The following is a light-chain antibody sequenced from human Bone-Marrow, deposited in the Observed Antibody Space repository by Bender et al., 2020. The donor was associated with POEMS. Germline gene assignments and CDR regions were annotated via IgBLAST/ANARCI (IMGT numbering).Light chain of an antibody. J-gene: IGLJ2*01. Sequence: QSALTQPASVSGSPGQSITISCTGTSSDVGGYNFVSWYQQLPGKAPKFMIYDVSTRPSGISDRFSGSKSGNTASLTISGLHTEDEADYCCSSYTSTSTVVFGGGTKLTVL. CDR3: SSYTSTSTVV. V-gene: IGLV2-14*03. CDR1: SSDVGGYNF. CDR2: DVS.